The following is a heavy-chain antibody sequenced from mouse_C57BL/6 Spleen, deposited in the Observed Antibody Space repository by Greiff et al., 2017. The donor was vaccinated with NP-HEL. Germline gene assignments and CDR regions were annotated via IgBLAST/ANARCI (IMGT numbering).Heavy chain of an antibody. CDR1: GFTFSSYA. Sequence: EVQVVESGGGLVKPGGSLKLSCAASGFTFSSYAMSWVRQTPEKRLEWVATISDGGSYTYYPDNVQGRFTISRDNTKNNLYLQMSHLKSEDTAMYYCARDRYYGSSWFAYWGQGTLVTVSA. D-gene: IGHD1-1*01. V-gene: IGHV5-4*01. J-gene: IGHJ3*01. CDR3: ARDRYYGSSWFAY. CDR2: ISDGGSYT.